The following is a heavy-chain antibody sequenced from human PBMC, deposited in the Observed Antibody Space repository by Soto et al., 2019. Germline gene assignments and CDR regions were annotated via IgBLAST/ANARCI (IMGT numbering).Heavy chain of an antibody. D-gene: IGHD3-9*01. CDR3: ARGVGGTRRFLTGYHDEYFQH. CDR1: GGSISSGGYY. CDR2: IYYSGST. Sequence: QVQLQESGPGLVKPSQTLSLTCTVSGGSISSGGYYWSWIRQHPGKGLEWIGYIYYSGSTYYNPSLKSRVTISVDTSKNQFSLKLSSVTAADTAVYYCARGVGGTRRFLTGYHDEYFQHWGQGTLVTVSS. V-gene: IGHV4-31*03. J-gene: IGHJ1*01.